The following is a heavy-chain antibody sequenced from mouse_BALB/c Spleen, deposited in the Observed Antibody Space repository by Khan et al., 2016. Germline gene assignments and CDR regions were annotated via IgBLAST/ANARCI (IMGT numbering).Heavy chain of an antibody. Sequence: QVQLQQSGAELARPGASVKLSCKASGYTFTSYWMQWVKQRPGQGLEWIGAIYPGDGDTRYTQKFKGKATLTADKSSNKAYMQLSSLATEDSAVYYCASYYGSSYDYFNYWGQGTTLTVSS. CDR3: ASYYGSSYDYFNY. D-gene: IGHD1-1*01. J-gene: IGHJ2*01. V-gene: IGHV1-87*01. CDR2: IYPGDGDT. CDR1: GYTFTSYW.